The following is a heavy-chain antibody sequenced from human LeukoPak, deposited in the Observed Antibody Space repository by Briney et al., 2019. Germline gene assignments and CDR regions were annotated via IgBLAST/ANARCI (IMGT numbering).Heavy chain of an antibody. J-gene: IGHJ4*02. D-gene: IGHD3-16*01. Sequence: GPSVKVSCKVAGYTLTELSMHWVRQAHGKGLGWKGGFDPEDGETMYGQKFQGRVTMTEDTSTDTAYLELSSLRSEDTAVYYCATGDVYDYVWGSYPRYWGQGTLVTVSS. V-gene: IGHV1-24*01. CDR2: FDPEDGET. CDR3: ATGDVYDYVWGSYPRY. CDR1: GYTLTELS.